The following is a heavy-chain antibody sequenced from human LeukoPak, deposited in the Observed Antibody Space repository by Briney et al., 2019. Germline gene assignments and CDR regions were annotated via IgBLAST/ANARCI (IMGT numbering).Heavy chain of an antibody. CDR3: ARRNYDFWSGYYLDY. V-gene: IGHV4-4*09. CDR2: IYTSGST. Sequence: SETLSLTCTVSGGSISSHYCSWLRQPPGKGMEWIGYIYTSGSTNYNPSLKSRVAISADPSKNQFSLKLSSVTAADTAVYYCARRNYDFWSGYYLDYWGQGTLVTVSS. D-gene: IGHD3-3*01. CDR1: GGSISSHY. J-gene: IGHJ4*02.